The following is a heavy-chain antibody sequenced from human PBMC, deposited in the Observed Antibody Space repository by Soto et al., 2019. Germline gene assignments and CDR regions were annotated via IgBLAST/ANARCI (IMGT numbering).Heavy chain of an antibody. V-gene: IGHV4-34*01. CDR2: INQSGGT. CDR1: GGSFSGYY. D-gene: IGHD4-17*01. Sequence: QVQLQQWGAGLLKPSETLSLTCAVYGGSFSGYYWSWIRQPPGKGLEWIGEINQSGGTHYNPSLKSRVTISVDTSRNQFSLKLTSVTVADTAVYYCARITYGDSFYGLDVWGQGTTVTVSS. CDR3: ARITYGDSFYGLDV. J-gene: IGHJ6*02.